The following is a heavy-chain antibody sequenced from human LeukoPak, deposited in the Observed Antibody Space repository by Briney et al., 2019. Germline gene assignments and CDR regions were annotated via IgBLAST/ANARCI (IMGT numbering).Heavy chain of an antibody. CDR2: ISGSGVST. V-gene: IGHV3-23*01. D-gene: IGHD1-26*01. CDR1: GFTFSSFG. J-gene: IGHJ2*01. Sequence: GGSLRLSCAASGFTFSSFGMSWVRQAPGKGLEWVSAISGSGVSTYYADSVKGRFTISRDNSKSTVYLQMNRLRAEDTDVYYCAKEGVQAPTDWYFDLWGRGTLVTVSS. CDR3: AKEGVQAPTDWYFDL.